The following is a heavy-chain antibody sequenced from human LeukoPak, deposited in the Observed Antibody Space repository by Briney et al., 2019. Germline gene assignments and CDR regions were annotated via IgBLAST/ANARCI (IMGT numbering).Heavy chain of an antibody. CDR2: IIPIFGTA. CDR3: ARDGYSYGYGYYYYMDV. Sequence: ASVKVSCKASGGTFSSYAISWVRQAPGQGLEWMGGIIPIFGTANYAQKFQGRVTITADKSTSTAYMELSSLRSEDTAVYYCARDGYSYGYGYYYYMDVWGKGTTVTVSS. CDR1: GGTFSSYA. V-gene: IGHV1-69*06. J-gene: IGHJ6*03. D-gene: IGHD5-18*01.